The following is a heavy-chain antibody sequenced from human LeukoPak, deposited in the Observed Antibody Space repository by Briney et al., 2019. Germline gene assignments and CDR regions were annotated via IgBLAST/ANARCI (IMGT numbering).Heavy chain of an antibody. CDR3: ARDQRGWYYGMDV. Sequence: ASVKVSCKASGYTFTSYDINWVRQATGQGLEWMGWMNPNSGNTGYAQKFQGRVTMTTDTSTSTAYMELRSLRSDDTAVYYCARDQRGWYYGMDVWGQGTTVTVSS. J-gene: IGHJ6*02. V-gene: IGHV1-8*01. CDR1: GYTFTSYD. D-gene: IGHD6-19*01. CDR2: MNPNSGNT.